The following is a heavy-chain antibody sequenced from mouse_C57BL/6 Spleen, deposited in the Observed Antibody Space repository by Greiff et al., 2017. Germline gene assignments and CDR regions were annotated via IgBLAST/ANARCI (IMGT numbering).Heavy chain of an antibody. V-gene: IGHV1-52*01. CDR2: IDPSDSET. CDR1: GYTFTSYW. Sequence: QVQLQQPGAELVRPGSSVKLSCKASGYTFTSYWMHWVKQRPIQGLEWIGNIDPSDSETHYTQKFKDKATLTVDKSSSTAYMQLSSLTSEDSADYCGARGAQGSFAYWGQGTLVTVSA. J-gene: IGHJ3*01. D-gene: IGHD3-2*02. CDR3: ARGAQGSFAY.